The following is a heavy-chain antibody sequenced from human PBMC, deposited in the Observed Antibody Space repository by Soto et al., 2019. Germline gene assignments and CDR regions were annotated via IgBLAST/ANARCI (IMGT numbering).Heavy chain of an antibody. D-gene: IGHD3-16*01. CDR1: GGSISSYY. CDR3: ARSWGYYFDY. Sequence: QGQLQESGPGLVKPSETLSLTCTVSGGSISSYYWSWIRQPPGKGLEWIGYIYYSGSTNYNPSLKSRVTISVDTSKNQFSLKLSSVTAADTAVYYCARSWGYYFDYWGQGILVTVSS. CDR2: IYYSGST. J-gene: IGHJ4*02. V-gene: IGHV4-59*01.